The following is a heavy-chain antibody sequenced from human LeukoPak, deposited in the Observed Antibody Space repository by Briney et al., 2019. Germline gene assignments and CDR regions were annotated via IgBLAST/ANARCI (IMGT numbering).Heavy chain of an antibody. D-gene: IGHD5-18*01. CDR3: VKGLSDTATDDY. Sequence: PGGSLRLSCSASGFTSSSDAMHWVRQAPGQGLEYVSAISSNGGSTYYADSVKGRFTISRDNSKNTLYLQMSSLRAEDTAVYYCVKGLSDTATDDYWGQGTLVTVSS. J-gene: IGHJ4*02. CDR2: ISSNGGST. V-gene: IGHV3-64D*06. CDR1: GFTSSSDA.